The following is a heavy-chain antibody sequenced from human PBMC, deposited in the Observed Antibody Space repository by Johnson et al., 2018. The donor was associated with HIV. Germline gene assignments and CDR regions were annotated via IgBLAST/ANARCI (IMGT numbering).Heavy chain of an antibody. J-gene: IGHJ3*02. D-gene: IGHD2-2*01. CDR2: IKQDGSEK. CDR1: QFTFSRFY. Sequence: EVQLVESGGGLAKPAWSPRLSCAASQFTFSRFYVNCVRQAPGNGLEWVANIKQDGSEKYYVDSVKGRFTISRDNAKNSLYLQMNSLRAEETAVYYCATTFCTSCSVGKFGTFDIWCQGTMVTVSS. CDR3: ATTFCTSCSVGKFGTFDI. V-gene: IGHV3-7*01.